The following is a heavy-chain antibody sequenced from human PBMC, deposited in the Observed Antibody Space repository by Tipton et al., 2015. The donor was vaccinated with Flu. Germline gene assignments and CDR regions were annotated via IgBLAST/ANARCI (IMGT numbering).Heavy chain of an antibody. CDR1: GFTLSNFW. CDR2: INQDGSER. V-gene: IGHV3-7*01. J-gene: IGHJ4*02. Sequence: SLRLSCAASGFTLSNFWMSWVRQAPGKGLEWVANINQDGSERYYVDSVKGRFTISRDNAKNSLYLQMDSLTAEDTAVYYCATEKRQLGFDYWGQGTLVTVSS. CDR3: ATEKRQLGFDY. D-gene: IGHD6-6*01.